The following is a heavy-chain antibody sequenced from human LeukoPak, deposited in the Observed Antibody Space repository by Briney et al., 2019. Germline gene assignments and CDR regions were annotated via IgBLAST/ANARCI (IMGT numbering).Heavy chain of an antibody. V-gene: IGHV3-9*01. CDR3: AKGGILRYFDWPSGY. CDR1: GFTFDDYA. CDR2: ISWNSGSI. Sequence: GGSLRLSCAASGFTFDDYAMHWVRQAPGKGLEWVSGISWNSGSIGYADSVKGRFTISRDNAKNSLYLQMNSLRAEDTALYYCAKGGILRYFDWPSGYWGQGTLVTVSS. J-gene: IGHJ4*02. D-gene: IGHD3-9*01.